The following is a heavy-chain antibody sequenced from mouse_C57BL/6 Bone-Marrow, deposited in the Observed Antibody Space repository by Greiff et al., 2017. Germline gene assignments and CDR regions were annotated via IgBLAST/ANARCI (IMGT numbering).Heavy chain of an antibody. D-gene: IGHD2-14*01. V-gene: IGHV1-55*01. CDR1: GYTFTSYW. J-gene: IGHJ4*01. CDR2: IYPGSGST. Sequence: QVQLKQPGAELVKPGASVKMSCKASGYTFTSYWITWVKQRPGQGLEWIGDIYPGSGSTNYNEKFKSKATLTVDTSSSTAYMQRSSLTSEDSAVYYCARRIGYAMDYWGQGTSVTVSS. CDR3: ARRIGYAMDY.